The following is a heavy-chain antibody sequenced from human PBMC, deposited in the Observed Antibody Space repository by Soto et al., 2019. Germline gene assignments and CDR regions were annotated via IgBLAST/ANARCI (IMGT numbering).Heavy chain of an antibody. CDR1: GGSFSGYY. D-gene: IGHD2-2*01. Sequence: QVQLQQWGAGLLKPSETLSLTCAVYGGSFSGYYWSWIRQPPGKGLEWIGEINHSGSTNYNPSLKSRVTISVDTSKNQFSLKLSSVTAADTAVYYCARFRYCSSTSCPFQPHYYGAGDFDYWGQGTLVTVSS. CDR3: ARFRYCSSTSCPFQPHYYGAGDFDY. J-gene: IGHJ4*02. V-gene: IGHV4-34*01. CDR2: INHSGST.